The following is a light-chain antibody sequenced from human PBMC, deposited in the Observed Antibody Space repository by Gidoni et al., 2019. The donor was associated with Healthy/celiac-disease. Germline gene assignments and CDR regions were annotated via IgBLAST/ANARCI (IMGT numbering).Light chain of an antibody. V-gene: IGKV1-39*01. CDR3: QQSYSIPT. J-gene: IGKJ1*01. CDR2: GAS. Sequence: DIQMTQSPASLSASVGDRVTITCRASQNINSDLNWYQQKPGKAPKLLIYGASILQSGVPSRFGGSGSGTYFSLTISSLQPEDAATYYCQQSYSIPTFGQXTKVEIK. CDR1: QNINSD.